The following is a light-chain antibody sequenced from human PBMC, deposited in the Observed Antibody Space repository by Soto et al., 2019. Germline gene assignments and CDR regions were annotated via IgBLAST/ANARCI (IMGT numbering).Light chain of an antibody. CDR2: GAS. CDR1: QDINSW. CDR3: QQTNSFPLT. Sequence: DIQMTQSPSSVSASVGDRVTITCRASQDINSWLAWYQQKPGRAPNLLIYGASDLQSGVPSRFSGSGSGTDFTITISSLQHEDFATYYCQQTNSFPLTFGGGTKVGIK. V-gene: IGKV1-12*01. J-gene: IGKJ4*01.